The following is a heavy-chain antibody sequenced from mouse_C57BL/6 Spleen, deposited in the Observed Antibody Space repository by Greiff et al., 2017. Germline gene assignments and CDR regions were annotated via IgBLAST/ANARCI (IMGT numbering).Heavy chain of an antibody. CDR1: GYTFTSYW. J-gene: IGHJ2*01. Sequence: VQVVESGAELAQPGASVKLSCKASGYTFTSYWMHWVKQRPGQGLEWIGYINPSSGYTKYNQKFKDKATLTADKSSSTAYMQLSSLTYEDSAVYYCASTDYGSSLDYWGQGTTLTVSS. CDR2: INPSSGYT. D-gene: IGHD1-1*01. CDR3: ASTDYGSSLDY. V-gene: IGHV1-7*01.